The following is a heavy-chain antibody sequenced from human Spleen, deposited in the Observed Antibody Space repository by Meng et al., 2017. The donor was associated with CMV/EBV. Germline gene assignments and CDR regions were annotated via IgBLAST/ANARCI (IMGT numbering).Heavy chain of an antibody. D-gene: IGHD3-10*01. V-gene: IGHV3-9*02. Sequence: GGSLRLSCAASGFTSNDYAMHWIRQAPGKGLEWVSGIYGNSARIDYADSVKGRFTISRDNAKNSLYLQMNGLRTEDTAVYYCIRDVRPGGADVWGQGTTVTVSS. CDR1: GFTSNDYA. CDR2: IYGNSARI. CDR3: IRDVRPGGADV. J-gene: IGHJ6*02.